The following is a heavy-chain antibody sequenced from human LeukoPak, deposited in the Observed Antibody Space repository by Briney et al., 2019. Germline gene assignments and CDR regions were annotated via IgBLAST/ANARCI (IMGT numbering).Heavy chain of an antibody. V-gene: IGHV3-21*01. CDR2: ISSSSSYK. Sequence: GGSLRLSCAASGFTFSSYTMNWVRQAPGRGLEWVSSISSSSSYKYYADSVKGRFTISRDNAKNSLYLQMNSLRAEDTAVYYCARGTTTIFGVVPYYFDYWGQGTLVTVSS. CDR1: GFTFSSYT. J-gene: IGHJ4*02. D-gene: IGHD3-3*01. CDR3: ARGTTTIFGVVPYYFDY.